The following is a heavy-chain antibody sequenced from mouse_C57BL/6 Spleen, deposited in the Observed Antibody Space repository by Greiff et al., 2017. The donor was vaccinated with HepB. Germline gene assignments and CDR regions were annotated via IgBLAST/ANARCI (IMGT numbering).Heavy chain of an antibody. CDR3: AGNWEGAMDY. J-gene: IGHJ4*01. D-gene: IGHD4-1*02. CDR1: GYAFTNYL. Sequence: QVQLKESGAELVRPGTSVKVSCKASGYAFTNYLIEWVKQRPGQGLEWIGVINPGSGGTNYNEKFKGKATLTADKSSSTAYMQLSSLTSEDSAVYFCAGNWEGAMDYWGQGTSVTVSS. CDR2: INPGSGGT. V-gene: IGHV1-54*01.